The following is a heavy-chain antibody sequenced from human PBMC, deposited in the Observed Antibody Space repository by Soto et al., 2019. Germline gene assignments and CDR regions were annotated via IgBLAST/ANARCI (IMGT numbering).Heavy chain of an antibody. CDR1: GYTFTSYG. J-gene: IGHJ6*02. CDR2: ISAYNGNT. CDR3: ARDLRYYDFWSGYYPFYITPHGMDV. V-gene: IGHV1-18*04. D-gene: IGHD3-3*01. Sequence: ASVKVSCKASGYTFTSYGISWVRHAPGQGLEWMGWISAYNGNTNYAQKLQGRVTMTTDTSTSTAYMGLRSLRSDDTAVYYCARDLRYYDFWSGYYPFYITPHGMDVWGQGTTVTVS.